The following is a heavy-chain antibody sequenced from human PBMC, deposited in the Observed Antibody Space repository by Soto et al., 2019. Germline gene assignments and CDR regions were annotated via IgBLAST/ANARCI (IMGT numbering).Heavy chain of an antibody. CDR2: IYHTGAT. J-gene: IGHJ5*02. CDR1: GASIISLDYY. V-gene: IGHV4-30-4*01. Sequence: QVQLQESGPGLVRPSQTLSLTCTVSGASIISLDYYWTWIRQPPGKGLEWIGHIYHTGATYYNPSLESRGGRSVDTSNNQFCRKLCSVTAEDTAVFYCARGAVVSLVRGVMGGNWFDPWCKGTLVTVSS. D-gene: IGHD3-10*01. CDR3: ARGAVVSLVRGVMGGNWFDP.